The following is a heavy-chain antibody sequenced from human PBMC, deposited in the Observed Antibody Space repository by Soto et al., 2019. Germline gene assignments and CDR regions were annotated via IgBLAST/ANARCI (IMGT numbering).Heavy chain of an antibody. V-gene: IGHV1-18*01. CDR3: ARRRDGYNVFDY. D-gene: IGHD5-12*01. CDR1: GYTFTSYG. Sequence: ASVKVSCKTSGYTFTSYGISWVRQAPGQGLEWMGWITTNKGKTTYAQKFQGRVTMTTDTSTSTAYMEMRSLRSEDTAVYYCARRRDGYNVFDYWGQGTLVTVSS. CDR2: ITTNKGKT. J-gene: IGHJ4*02.